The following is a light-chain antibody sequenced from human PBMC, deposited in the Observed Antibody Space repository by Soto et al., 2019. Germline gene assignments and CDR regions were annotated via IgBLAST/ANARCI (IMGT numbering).Light chain of an antibody. CDR1: SSDVGGCNY. CDR2: DVS. CDR3: SSYTTSNTRQIV. Sequence: QSVLAQPASVSGSPGQSITISCTGTSSDVGGCNYVSWYQHHPGKAPKLMIYDVSNRPSGVSNRFPGSKSGNTASLTISGLQPEDEADYYCSSYTTSNTRQIVFGTGTKVTVL. J-gene: IGLJ1*01. V-gene: IGLV2-14*03.